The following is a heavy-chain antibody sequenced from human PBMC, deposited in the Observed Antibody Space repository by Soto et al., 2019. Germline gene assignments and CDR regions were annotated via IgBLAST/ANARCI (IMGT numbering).Heavy chain of an antibody. J-gene: IGHJ3*02. CDR3: ASRGVPAVDAFDI. Sequence: QVQLVESGGGLVKAGGSLRLSCAASGFTFSDYYMNWIRQAPGKGLEWVSYITSTSSYTNYADSVKGRFSISRDNAKNSLYLQMNSLRAEDTAVYYCASRGVPAVDAFDIWGQGTMVTVSS. D-gene: IGHD3-10*01. V-gene: IGHV3-11*05. CDR1: GFTFSDYY. CDR2: ITSTSSYT.